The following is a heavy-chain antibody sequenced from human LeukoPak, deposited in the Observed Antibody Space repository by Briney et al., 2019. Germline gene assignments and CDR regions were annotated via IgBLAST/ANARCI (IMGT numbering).Heavy chain of an antibody. Sequence: SETLSLTCTVSGYSISSGYYWGWIRQPPGKGLEWIGSIYHSGSTYYNPSLKSRVTISVDTSKNQFSLKLSSVTAADTAVYYCAKDLIVVVPAAHDYWGQGTLVTVSS. CDR2: IYHSGST. V-gene: IGHV4-38-2*02. CDR3: AKDLIVVVPAAHDY. J-gene: IGHJ4*02. CDR1: GYSISSGYY. D-gene: IGHD2-2*01.